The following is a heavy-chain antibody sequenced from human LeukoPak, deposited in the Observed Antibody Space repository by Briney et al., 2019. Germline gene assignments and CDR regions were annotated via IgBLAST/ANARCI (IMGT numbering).Heavy chain of an antibody. CDR1: GGSLSSSSYY. J-gene: IGHJ4*02. V-gene: IGHV4-39*07. Sequence: SETLSLTCTVSGGSLSSSSYYWGWVRQPPGKGLEWIGSIYYSGSTYYNPSLKSRVTISVDTSKNQFSLKLSSVTAADTAVYYCARGQLLGFDYWGQGTLVTVSS. CDR3: ARGQLLGFDY. CDR2: IYYSGST. D-gene: IGHD4-23*01.